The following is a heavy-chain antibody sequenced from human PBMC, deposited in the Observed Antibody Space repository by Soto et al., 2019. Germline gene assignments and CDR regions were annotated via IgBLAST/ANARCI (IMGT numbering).Heavy chain of an antibody. CDR1: GGTFSSYA. V-gene: IGHV1-69*14. Sequence: QVQLVQSGAEVKKPGSSVKVSCKASGGTFSSYAISWVRQAPGQGLEWMGGIIPIFGTANYAQKFQGRVTITAAKSTITAYMELSRLRSEDTAVYYCARPTQPLYYSCGMDVWGQGTTVTVSS. CDR2: IIPIFGTA. CDR3: ARPTQPLYYSCGMDV. D-gene: IGHD1-1*01. J-gene: IGHJ6*02.